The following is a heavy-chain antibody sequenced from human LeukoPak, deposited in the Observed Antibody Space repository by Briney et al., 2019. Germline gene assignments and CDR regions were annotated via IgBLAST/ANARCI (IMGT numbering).Heavy chain of an antibody. Sequence: GGSLRLSCAASGFTFSSYAMSWVRQAPGKGLEWVSAISGSGGSTYYADSVKGRFTISRDNSKNTLYLQMNSLRAEDTAVYYCARSVAVAGYWGNFDYWGQGTLVTVSS. D-gene: IGHD6-19*01. CDR3: ARSVAVAGYWGNFDY. V-gene: IGHV3-23*01. J-gene: IGHJ4*02. CDR1: GFTFSSYA. CDR2: ISGSGGST.